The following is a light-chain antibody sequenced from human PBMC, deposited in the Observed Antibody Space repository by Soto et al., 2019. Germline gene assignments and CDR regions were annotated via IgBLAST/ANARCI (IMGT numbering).Light chain of an antibody. J-gene: IGKJ1*01. CDR1: QTVLHGSNY. Sequence: DIVMTQSPDSLAVSLGERATINCKSSQTVLHGSNYLAWYQQKPGQPPKLLIYWASTRESGVPDRFSGSGSGTDFTLTISSLQAEDVTVYYCHQYYTTPVTFGQGTKVEIK. CDR3: HQYYTTPVT. CDR2: WAS. V-gene: IGKV4-1*01.